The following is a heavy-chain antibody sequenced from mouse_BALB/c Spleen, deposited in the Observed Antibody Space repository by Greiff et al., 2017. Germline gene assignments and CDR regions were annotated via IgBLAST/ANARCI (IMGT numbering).Heavy chain of an antibody. Sequence: EVMLVESGPSLVKPSQTLSLTCSVTGDSITSGYWNWIRKFPGNKLEYMGYISYSGSTYYNPSLKSRISITRDTSKNQYYLQLNSVTTEDTATYYCARVGDYGNFSFAYWGQGTLVTVSA. CDR2: ISYSGST. D-gene: IGHD2-1*01. V-gene: IGHV3-8*02. CDR1: GDSITSGY. CDR3: ARVGDYGNFSFAY. J-gene: IGHJ3*01.